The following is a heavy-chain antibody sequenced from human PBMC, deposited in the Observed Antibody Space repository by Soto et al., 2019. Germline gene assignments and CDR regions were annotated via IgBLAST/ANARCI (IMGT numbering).Heavy chain of an antibody. D-gene: IGHD6-19*01. CDR2: ISSDGSET. CDR1: GFTFRNYG. CDR3: ARQMAGTDY. V-gene: IGHV3-30*03. Sequence: ESGGGVVQPGRSLRLSCAAAGFTFRNYGMNWVRQAPGKGLEWVAIISSDGSETYYTDSVKGRFTISRDNSRNTLYLQMNSLILEDTAVYYCARQMAGTDYWGQGTLVTVSS. J-gene: IGHJ4*02.